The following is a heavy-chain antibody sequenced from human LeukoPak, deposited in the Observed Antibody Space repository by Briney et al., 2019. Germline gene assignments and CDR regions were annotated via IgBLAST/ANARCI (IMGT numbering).Heavy chain of an antibody. J-gene: IGHJ4*02. D-gene: IGHD1-26*01. V-gene: IGHV5-51*01. CDR1: GYGFTSYW. CDR3: ARPPVGGSYLYFDY. Sequence: GESLKISCKGSGYGFTSYWIGWVRQMTGKGLEWMGSIYPGDSDTRYSPSFQGQVTISADKSISTAYLQWSSLKASDTAMCYCARPPVGGSYLYFDYWGQGTLVTVSS. CDR2: IYPGDSDT.